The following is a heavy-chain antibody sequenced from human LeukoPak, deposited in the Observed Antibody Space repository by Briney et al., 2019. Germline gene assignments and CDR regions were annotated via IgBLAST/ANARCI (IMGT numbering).Heavy chain of an antibody. CDR3: ARTRYYYNSRSYGAPYYFDY. CDR1: GGSIGSSSYY. J-gene: IGHJ4*02. D-gene: IGHD3-10*01. CDR2: IYYSGST. V-gene: IGHV4-39*01. Sequence: SETLSLTCTVSGGSIGSSSYYWGWIRQPPGKGLEWIGSIYYSGSTYYNPSLKSRVTISVDTSKNQFSLKLSSVTAADTAVYYCARTRYYYNSRSYGAPYYFDYWGQGTLVTVSS.